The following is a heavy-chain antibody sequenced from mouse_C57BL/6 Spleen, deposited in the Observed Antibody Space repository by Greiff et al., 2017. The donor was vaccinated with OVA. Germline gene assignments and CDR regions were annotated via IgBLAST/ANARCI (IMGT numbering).Heavy chain of an antibody. Sequence: EVKVVESGGGLVQPGGSLSLSCAASGFTFTDYYMSWVRQPPGKALEWLGFIRNKANGYTTEYSAAVKGRFTISRDNSQSILYLQMNALRAEDSATYYCARYRGYNYPFDYWGQGTTLTVSS. V-gene: IGHV7-3*01. J-gene: IGHJ2*01. D-gene: IGHD2-1*01. CDR3: ARYRGYNYPFDY. CDR1: GFTFTDYY. CDR2: IRNKANGYTT.